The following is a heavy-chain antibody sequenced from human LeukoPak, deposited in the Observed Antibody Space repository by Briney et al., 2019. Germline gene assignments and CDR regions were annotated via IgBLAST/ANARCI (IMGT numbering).Heavy chain of an antibody. CDR1: GISFSSHG. D-gene: IGHD3-22*01. Sequence: PGTSLRLSCAASGISFSSHGMHWVRQAPGKGLEWVAVIWYDGSNICYADSVKGRFTISRDNSKNTLYLQMNSLRAEDTALYYCARARNDYDSNGFSVLDYWGQGTLVTVSS. J-gene: IGHJ4*02. CDR2: IWYDGSNI. V-gene: IGHV3-33*01. CDR3: ARARNDYDSNGFSVLDY.